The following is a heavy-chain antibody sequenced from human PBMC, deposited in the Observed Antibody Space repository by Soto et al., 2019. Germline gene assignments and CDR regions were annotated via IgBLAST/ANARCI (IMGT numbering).Heavy chain of an antibody. CDR1: GGSFSGYY. V-gene: IGHV4-34*01. CDR3: ARGLAAAPGWFDP. Sequence: PSETLSLTCAVYGGSFSGYYWSWIRQPPGKGLEWIGEINHSGSTNYNPSLKSRVTISVDTSKNQFSLKLSSVTAADTAVYYCARGLAAAPGWFDPWGQGTLVTVPS. J-gene: IGHJ5*02. CDR2: INHSGST. D-gene: IGHD6-13*01.